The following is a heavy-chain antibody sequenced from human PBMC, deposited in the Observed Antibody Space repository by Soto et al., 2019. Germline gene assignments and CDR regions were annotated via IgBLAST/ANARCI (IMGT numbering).Heavy chain of an antibody. J-gene: IGHJ5*02. Sequence: EVQLSESGGRLGQPGGSLRLSCAASGFTFTNYAMTWVRQSPGKGLQWVSGISATGGLKYYADSVQGRFTISRDNSKNTLYLQMDNLRDDDTAIYYCAREVVSPSGWLDPWGQGTQVTVSS. V-gene: IGHV3-23*01. D-gene: IGHD2-15*01. CDR1: GFTFTNYA. CDR3: AREVVSPSGWLDP. CDR2: ISATGGLK.